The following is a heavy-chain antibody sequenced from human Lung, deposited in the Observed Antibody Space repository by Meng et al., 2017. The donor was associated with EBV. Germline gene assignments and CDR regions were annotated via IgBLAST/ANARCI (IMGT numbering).Heavy chain of an antibody. V-gene: IGHV4-34*01. CDR2: INDSGNT. Sequence: QMQRQQWGAGLLKPSGTLSLTCAVYGGSFSGSFSGYYWSWIRQAPGKGLEWIGEINDSGNTDYNPSLKSRLTISVDRSKSQFSLELSSVTAADTAVYYCARSTFDYWGQGTLVTVSS. CDR3: ARSTFDY. J-gene: IGHJ4*02. CDR1: GGSFSGSFSGYY. D-gene: IGHD1-26*01.